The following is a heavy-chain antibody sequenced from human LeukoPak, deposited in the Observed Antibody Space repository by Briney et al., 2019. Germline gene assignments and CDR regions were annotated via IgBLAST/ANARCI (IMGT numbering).Heavy chain of an antibody. V-gene: IGHV3-23*01. CDR2: ISGSDGST. CDR3: AKDRSSGWAPPFYFDY. Sequence: GGSLRLSCAASGFTLSNYAMSWVRQAPGKGLEWVSTISGSDGSTYYEDSVKGRFTISRDNSKNTLYLQMNSLRAEDTAVYYCAKDRSSGWAPPFYFDYWGQGILVTVSS. J-gene: IGHJ4*02. CDR1: GFTLSNYA. D-gene: IGHD6-19*01.